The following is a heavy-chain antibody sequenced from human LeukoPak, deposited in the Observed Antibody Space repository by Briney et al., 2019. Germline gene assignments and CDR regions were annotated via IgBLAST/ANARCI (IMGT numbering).Heavy chain of an antibody. Sequence: GASVKVSCKVSGYTLTELSMHWVRQAPGKGLEWMGGFDPEDGETIYAQKFQGRVTMTEDTSTDTAYMELSSLRSEDTAVYYCATSPRYSSGWYSTWFDPWGQGTPVTVSS. V-gene: IGHV1-24*01. CDR3: ATSPRYSSGWYSTWFDP. CDR2: FDPEDGET. D-gene: IGHD6-19*01. CDR1: GYTLTELS. J-gene: IGHJ5*02.